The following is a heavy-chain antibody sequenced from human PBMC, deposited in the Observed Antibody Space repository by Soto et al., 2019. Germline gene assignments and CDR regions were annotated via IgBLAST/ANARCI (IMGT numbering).Heavy chain of an antibody. Sequence: SETLSLTCAVSGGSISSGGYSWSWIWQPPGKGLDWIGYIYHSGSTYYNPSLKSRVTISVDRSKNQFSLKLSSVTAADTAVYYCARGQDRNVLRFLEWSYYFDYWGQGTLVPVSS. J-gene: IGHJ4*02. CDR1: GGSISSGGYS. D-gene: IGHD3-3*01. CDR3: ARGQDRNVLRFLEWSYYFDY. V-gene: IGHV4-30-2*01. CDR2: IYHSGST.